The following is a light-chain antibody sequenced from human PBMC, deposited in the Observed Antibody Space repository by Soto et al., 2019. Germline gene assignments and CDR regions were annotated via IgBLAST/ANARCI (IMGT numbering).Light chain of an antibody. V-gene: IGLV2-14*03. CDR3: SSYTSSSALVV. J-gene: IGLJ2*01. Sequence: QSALTQPASVSGSPGQSITISCTGTSSDVGGYNFVSWYQQHPGRAPKLMIYDVSNRPSGVSNRFSGSKSGNTASLSISGLQVVVEADYNCSSYTSSSALVVFGGGTKLTVL. CDR2: DVS. CDR1: SSDVGGYNF.